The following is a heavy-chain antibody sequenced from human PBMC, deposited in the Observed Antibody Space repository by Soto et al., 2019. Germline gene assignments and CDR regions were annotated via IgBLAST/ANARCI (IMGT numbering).Heavy chain of an antibody. CDR2: IGTAGDT. CDR3: LAVAGKRKWTPWYYYMDV. V-gene: IGHV3-13*01. J-gene: IGHJ6*03. D-gene: IGHD6-19*01. Sequence: TVGSLRLSCAPSGFTFSSYAMHWVRQATGKGLEWVSAIGTAGDTYYPGSVKGRFTISRENAKSSLYLQMNSLRAGDTAVHYCLAVAGKRKWTPWYYYMDVWGKGTTVTVSS. CDR1: GFTFSSYA.